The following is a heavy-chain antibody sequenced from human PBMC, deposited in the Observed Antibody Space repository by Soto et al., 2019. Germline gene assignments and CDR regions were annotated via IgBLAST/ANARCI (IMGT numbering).Heavy chain of an antibody. Sequence: EVQLVESGGGLVQPGRSLRLSCAASGFTFDDYAMHWARQAPGKGLEWVSGISWNSGSIGYADSVKGRFTISRDNAKNSLYLQMNSLRAEDTALYYCAKDRGLVLSFYFDYWGQGTVVTVSS. CDR2: ISWNSGSI. CDR3: AKDRGLVLSFYFDY. D-gene: IGHD6-19*01. CDR1: GFTFDDYA. V-gene: IGHV3-9*01. J-gene: IGHJ4*02.